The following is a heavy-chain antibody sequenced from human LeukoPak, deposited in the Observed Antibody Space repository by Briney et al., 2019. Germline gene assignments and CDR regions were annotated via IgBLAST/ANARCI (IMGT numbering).Heavy chain of an antibody. CDR2: ISYDGSNK. Sequence: GGSLRLSCAASGFTFSSYGMHWVRQAPGKGLEWVAVISYDGSNKYYADSVKGRFTISRDNSKNTLYLQMNSLRAEDTAVYYCAKDREGYCSSTSCYAFDYWGQGTLVTVSS. V-gene: IGHV3-30*18. CDR1: GFTFSSYG. D-gene: IGHD2-2*01. CDR3: AKDREGYCSSTSCYAFDY. J-gene: IGHJ4*02.